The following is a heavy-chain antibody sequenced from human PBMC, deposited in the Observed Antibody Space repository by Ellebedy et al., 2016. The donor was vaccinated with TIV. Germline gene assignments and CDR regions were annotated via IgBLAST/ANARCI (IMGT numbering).Heavy chain of an antibody. J-gene: IGHJ3*02. Sequence: SVKVSCXASGGTFSSYAISWVRQAPGQGLEWMGGIIPIFGTANYAQKFQGRVTITADESTSTAYMELSSLRSEDTAVYYCARLDHNWNYVDAFDIWGQGTMVTVSS. CDR1: GGTFSSYA. V-gene: IGHV1-69*13. CDR2: IIPIFGTA. D-gene: IGHD1-7*01. CDR3: ARLDHNWNYVDAFDI.